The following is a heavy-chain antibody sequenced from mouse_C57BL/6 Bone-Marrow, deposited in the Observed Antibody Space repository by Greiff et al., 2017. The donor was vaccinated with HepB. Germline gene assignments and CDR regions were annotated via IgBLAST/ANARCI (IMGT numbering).Heavy chain of an antibody. V-gene: IGHV1-77*01. CDR3: DRYSNYVWYFDV. J-gene: IGHJ1*03. CDR1: GYTFTDYY. Sequence: VKLVESGAELVKPGASVKISCKASGYTFTDYYINWVKQRPGQGLEWIGKIGPGSGSTYYNEKFKGKATLTADKSSSTAYLHLTSLTSEDTAIYYCDRYSNYVWYFDVWGTGTTVTVSS. CDR2: IGPGSGST. D-gene: IGHD2-5*01.